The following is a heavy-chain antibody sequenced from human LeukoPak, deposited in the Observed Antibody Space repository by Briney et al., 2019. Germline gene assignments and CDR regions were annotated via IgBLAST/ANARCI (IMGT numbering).Heavy chain of an antibody. J-gene: IGHJ4*02. D-gene: IGHD1-7*01. CDR3: ARVSQGLELRK. CDR1: GFTFSDYY. V-gene: IGHV3-11*06. CDR2: ISSSSSYI. Sequence: PGGSLRLSCAASGFTFSDYYMSWIRQAPGKGLEWVSSISSSSSYIYYADSVKGRFTISRDNAKNSLYLQMNSLRAEDTAVYYCARVSQGLELRKWGQGTLVTVSS.